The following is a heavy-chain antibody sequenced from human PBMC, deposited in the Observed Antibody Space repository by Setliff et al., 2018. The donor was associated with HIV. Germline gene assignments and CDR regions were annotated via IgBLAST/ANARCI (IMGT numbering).Heavy chain of an antibody. J-gene: IGHJ4*02. V-gene: IGHV3-20*04. D-gene: IGHD1-26*01. CDR3: ATDCAVVGGTGSLDS. CDR1: GFTFDDYG. Sequence: SLRLSCAASGFTFDDYGMSWVRQTPRKGLEWVSGINWNGGSTGYADSVKGRFTISRDNGKNSLYLQMNSLRVEDTAVYYCATDCAVVGGTGSLDSWGQGTLVTVSS. CDR2: INWNGGST.